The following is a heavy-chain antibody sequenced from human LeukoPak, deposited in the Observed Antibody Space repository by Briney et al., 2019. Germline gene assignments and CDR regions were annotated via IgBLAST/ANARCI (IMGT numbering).Heavy chain of an antibody. CDR2: ISYDGSNK. V-gene: IGHV3-30-3*01. CDR1: GFTFSSYA. CDR3: ARDQRTYYYDSSGFPFNY. J-gene: IGHJ4*02. Sequence: GGSLRLSCAASGFTFSSYAMHWVRQAPGKGLEWVAVISYDGSNKYYADPVKGRFTISRDNSKNTLYLQMNSLRAEDTAVYYCARDQRTYYYDSSGFPFNYWGQGTLVTVSS. D-gene: IGHD3-22*01.